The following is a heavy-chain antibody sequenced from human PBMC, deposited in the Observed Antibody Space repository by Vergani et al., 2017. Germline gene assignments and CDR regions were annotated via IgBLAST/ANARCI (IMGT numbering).Heavy chain of an antibody. J-gene: IGHJ4*02. CDR2: ISGSGGST. CDR1: GFTFSSFA. Sequence: EVQLWESGGGLVQPGGSLRLSCAASGFTFSSFAMSWVRQAPGKGLEWVSAISGSGGSTYYADSVKGRFTISRDNSKNTLYLQMNSLRAEDTAVYYCAKDQVLLWFGESTFDYWGQGTLVTVSS. V-gene: IGHV3-23*01. D-gene: IGHD3-10*01. CDR3: AKDQVLLWFGESTFDY.